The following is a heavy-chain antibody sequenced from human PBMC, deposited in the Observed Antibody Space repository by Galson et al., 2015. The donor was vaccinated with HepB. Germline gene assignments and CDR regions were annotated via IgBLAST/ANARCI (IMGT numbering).Heavy chain of an antibody. CDR2: ISSSSSYT. CDR1: GFTFSDYY. J-gene: IGHJ3*02. Sequence: SLRLSCAASGFTFSDYYMSWIRQAPGKGLEWVSYISSSSSYTNYADSVKGRFTISRDNAKNSLYLQMNSLRAEDTAVYYCAKHTMVRPRDAFDIWGQGTIVTVSS. D-gene: IGHD3-10*01. V-gene: IGHV3-11*06. CDR3: AKHTMVRPRDAFDI.